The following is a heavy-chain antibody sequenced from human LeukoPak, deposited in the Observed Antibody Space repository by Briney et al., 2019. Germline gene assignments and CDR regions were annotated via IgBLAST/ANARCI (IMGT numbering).Heavy chain of an antibody. CDR1: GYTFTSYG. V-gene: IGHV1-18*01. D-gene: IGHD3-22*01. CDR2: ISAYNGNT. Sequence: GASVKVSCKASGYTFTSYGISWVRHAPGQGLEWMGWISAYNGNTNYAQKLQGRVTMTTDTSTSTAYMELRSLRSDATAVYYCARGYYYDSSGYYYPDYWGQGTLVTVSS. J-gene: IGHJ4*02. CDR3: ARGYYYDSSGYYYPDY.